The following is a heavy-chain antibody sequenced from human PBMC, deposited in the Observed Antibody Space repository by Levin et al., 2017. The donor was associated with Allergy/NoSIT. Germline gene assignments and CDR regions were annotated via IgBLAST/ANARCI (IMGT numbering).Heavy chain of an antibody. D-gene: IGHD6-19*01. Sequence: PGGSLRLSCAASGFTFSSYGMHWVRQAPGKGLEWVAVISSDGRKKFYADSVKGRFTISRDNSKNTLDLQMNSLRAEDTAVYYCAKDVYDSGWYPLGNDAFEMWGQGTKVSVSS. J-gene: IGHJ3*02. V-gene: IGHV3-30*18. CDR2: ISSDGRKK. CDR3: AKDVYDSGWYPLGNDAFEM. CDR1: GFTFSSYG.